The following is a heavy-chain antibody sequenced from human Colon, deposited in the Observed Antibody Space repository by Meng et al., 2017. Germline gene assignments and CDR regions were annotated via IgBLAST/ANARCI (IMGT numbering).Heavy chain of an antibody. Sequence: SETLSLPCTVSGSSISITNYYWGWIRQPPGTGLEWIGTVDKSGNTYYNPSLKSRVTISIDTSRNQFSLELSSVTAADTAVYYCARRRIGHYGSGITPIDYWGQGTLVTVSS. D-gene: IGHD3-10*01. CDR2: VDKSGNT. V-gene: IGHV4-39*07. CDR3: ARRRIGHYGSGITPIDY. J-gene: IGHJ4*02. CDR1: GSSISITNYY.